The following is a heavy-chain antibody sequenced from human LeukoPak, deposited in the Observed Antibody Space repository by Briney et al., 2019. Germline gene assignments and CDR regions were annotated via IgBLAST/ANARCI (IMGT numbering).Heavy chain of an antibody. CDR2: VHYSGST. Sequence: PSETLSLTCIVSGGSITSPEFYWGWIRQSPEKGLEWIANVHYSGSTYYNPSLQSRVTISIDTSKSHFSLKLTSMTAADTAVYYCARLPFRYYYYMDVWGKGTAVTVSS. CDR1: GGSITSPEFY. V-gene: IGHV4-39*02. CDR3: ARLPFRYYYYMDV. J-gene: IGHJ6*03. D-gene: IGHD2/OR15-2a*01.